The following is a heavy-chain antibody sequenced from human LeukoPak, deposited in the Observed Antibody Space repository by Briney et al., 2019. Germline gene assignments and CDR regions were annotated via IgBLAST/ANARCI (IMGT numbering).Heavy chain of an antibody. J-gene: IGHJ4*02. V-gene: IGHV1-46*01. CDR2: MNPSGGST. CDR1: GYTFTSYY. CDR3: ARAGVITAADY. D-gene: IGHD2/OR15-2a*01. Sequence: ASVKVSCKASGYTFTSYYVHWVRQAPGQRLEWMAIMNPSGGSTSSAQKFQGRVTMTRDTSTSTVYMELSGLRSEDTAVYYCARAGVITAADYWGQGTLVTGSS.